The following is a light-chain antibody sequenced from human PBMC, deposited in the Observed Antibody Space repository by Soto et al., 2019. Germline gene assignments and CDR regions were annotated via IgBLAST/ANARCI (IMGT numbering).Light chain of an antibody. V-gene: IGLV2-14*03. J-gene: IGLJ1*01. CDR2: DVT. CDR3: SSYTTSSTYV. CDR1: SSDVGAYNY. Sequence: QSALTQPASVSGSPGQSITISCTGTSSDVGAYNYVSWYQQHPGKAPKLMIYDVTNRPSGVSNRSSGSKSGYTASLTISGLQAEDEADYYCSSYTTSSTYVFGTGTKVTV.